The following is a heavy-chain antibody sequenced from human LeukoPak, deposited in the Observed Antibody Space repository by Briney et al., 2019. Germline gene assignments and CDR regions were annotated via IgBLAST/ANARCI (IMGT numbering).Heavy chain of an antibody. CDR2: ISYDGSNK. CDR1: GFTFSSYA. Sequence: GGSLRLSCAASGFTFSSYAMHWVRQAPGKGLEWVAVISYDGSNKYYADSVKGRFTISRDNSKNTLYLQMNSLRAEDTAVYYCVKEDSYGYSAFDIWGQGTMVTVSS. J-gene: IGHJ3*02. D-gene: IGHD5-18*01. CDR3: VKEDSYGYSAFDI. V-gene: IGHV3-30-3*01.